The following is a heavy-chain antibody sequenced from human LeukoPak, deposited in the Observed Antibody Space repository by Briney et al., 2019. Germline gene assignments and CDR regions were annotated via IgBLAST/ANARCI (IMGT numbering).Heavy chain of an antibody. Sequence: SETLSLTCAVYGGSFSGYYWSWIRQPPGKGLEWIGEINHSGSTNYNPSLKSRVTISVDTSKNQFSLKLSSVTAADTAVYYCARHPYDILTGYYPRNYYYYYGMDVWGQGTTVTVSS. CDR1: GGSFSGYY. CDR3: ARHPYDILTGYYPRNYYYYYGMDV. J-gene: IGHJ6*02. V-gene: IGHV4-34*01. D-gene: IGHD3-9*01. CDR2: INHSGST.